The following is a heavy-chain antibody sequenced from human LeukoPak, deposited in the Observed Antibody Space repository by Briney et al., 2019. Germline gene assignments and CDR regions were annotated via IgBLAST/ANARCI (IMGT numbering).Heavy chain of an antibody. CDR3: AKVGQWLLTDEYYFDY. CDR2: ISYDGSNK. D-gene: IGHD6-19*01. V-gene: IGHV3-30*18. J-gene: IGHJ4*02. CDR1: GFTFSSYG. Sequence: GGSLRLSCAASGFTFSSYGMHWVRQAPGKGLEWVAVISYDGSNKYYADSVKGRFTISRDNSKNTPYLQMNSLRAEDTAVYYCAKVGQWLLTDEYYFDYWGQGTLVTVSS.